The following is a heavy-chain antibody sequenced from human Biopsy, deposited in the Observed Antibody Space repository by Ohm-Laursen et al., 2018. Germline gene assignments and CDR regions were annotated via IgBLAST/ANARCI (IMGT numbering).Heavy chain of an antibody. CDR3: ARDSRGGHLNTTLITGKNLDS. CDR1: GGSISSSTTYY. J-gene: IGHJ4*02. Sequence: TLSLTCTVSGGSISSSTTYYWAWLRQPPGKGLEWIGSIYNTETTNYNPSVKSRVTISVDTSKNQFSLKLNSVTAADTAVYFCARDSRGGHLNTTLITGKNLDSWGQGILVTVSS. CDR2: IYNTETT. V-gene: IGHV4-39*07. D-gene: IGHD3-16*01.